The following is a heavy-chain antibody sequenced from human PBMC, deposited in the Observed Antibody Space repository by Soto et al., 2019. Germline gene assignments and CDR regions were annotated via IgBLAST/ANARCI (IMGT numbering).Heavy chain of an antibody. CDR2: IYHSGST. D-gene: IGHD5-12*01. J-gene: IGHJ6*02. V-gene: IGHV4-38-2*02. CDR1: GYSISSGYY. CDR3: ARDILATTYYYGMDV. Sequence: SETLSLTCAVSGYSISSGYYWGWIRQPPGKGLEWIGSIYHSGSTYYNPSLKSRVTISVDTSKNQFPLKVSSVTAEETAVYYCARDILATTYYYGMDVWGQGTTVTV.